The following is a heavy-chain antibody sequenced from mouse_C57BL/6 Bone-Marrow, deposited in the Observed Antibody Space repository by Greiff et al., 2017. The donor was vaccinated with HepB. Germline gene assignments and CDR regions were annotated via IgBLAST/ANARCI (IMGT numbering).Heavy chain of an antibody. J-gene: IGHJ4*01. Sequence: VQVVESGAELVRPGASVKLSCKASGYTFTDYYINWVKQRPGQGLEWIARIYPGSGNTYYNEKFKGKATLTAEKSSSTAYMQLSSLTSEDSAVYFCAAGSPYAMGYWGQGTSVTVSS. V-gene: IGHV1-76*01. CDR2: IYPGSGNT. CDR3: AAGSPYAMGY. CDR1: GYTFTDYY. D-gene: IGHD3-3*01.